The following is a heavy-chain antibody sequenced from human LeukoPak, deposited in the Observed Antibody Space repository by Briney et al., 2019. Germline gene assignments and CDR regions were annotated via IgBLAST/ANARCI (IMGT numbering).Heavy chain of an antibody. V-gene: IGHV4-34*09. CDR3: ARDRNYYDSSGGLDY. CDR1: GGSFSGYY. CDR2: ISHSGST. Sequence: SETLSLTCAVYGGSFSGYYWSWIRQPPGKGLEWIGEISHSGSTYYNPSLKSRVTISVDTSKNQFSLKLSSVTAADTAVYYCARDRNYYDSSGGLDYWGQGTLVTVSS. D-gene: IGHD3-22*01. J-gene: IGHJ4*02.